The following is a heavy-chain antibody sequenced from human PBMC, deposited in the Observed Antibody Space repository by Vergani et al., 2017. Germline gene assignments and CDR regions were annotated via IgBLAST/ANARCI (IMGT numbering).Heavy chain of an antibody. Sequence: EVQLEESGGGLVLPGRSLRLSCVASGFTSAGYAMHWVRQAPGKGLEWVSGMSWNSNSIGYADSVKGRFTISRDKAKNSLYLQMNSLRAEYTALYYCSKDLGTSSGGGWFDPWGQGTLVTVSS. CDR3: SKDLGTSSGGGWFDP. V-gene: IGHV3-9*02. D-gene: IGHD6-6*01. CDR1: GFTSAGYA. CDR2: MSWNSNSI. J-gene: IGHJ5*02.